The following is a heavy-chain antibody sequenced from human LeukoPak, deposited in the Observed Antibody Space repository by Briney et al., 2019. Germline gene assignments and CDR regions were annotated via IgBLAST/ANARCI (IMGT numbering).Heavy chain of an antibody. CDR2: IYYSGST. V-gene: IGHV4-39*01. CDR1: GGSISSSSYY. D-gene: IGHD5-12*01. Sequence: SETLSLTCTVSGGSISSSSYYWGWIRQPPGKGLEWIGSIYYSGSTYYNPSLKSRVTISVDTSKNQFSLKLSSVTAADTAVYYCAKDRNSIVTTIIDYWGQGTLVTVSS. CDR3: AKDRNSIVTTIIDY. J-gene: IGHJ4*02.